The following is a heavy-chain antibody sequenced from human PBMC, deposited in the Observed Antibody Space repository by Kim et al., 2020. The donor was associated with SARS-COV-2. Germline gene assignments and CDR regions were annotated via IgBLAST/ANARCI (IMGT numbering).Heavy chain of an antibody. Sequence: TRYSPSFQGQVPISADKSISTAYLQWSSLKASDTAMYYCARGRKRGYFQHWGQGTLVTVSS. CDR3: ARGRKRGYFQH. D-gene: IGHD1-1*01. J-gene: IGHJ1*01. V-gene: IGHV5-51*01. CDR2: T.